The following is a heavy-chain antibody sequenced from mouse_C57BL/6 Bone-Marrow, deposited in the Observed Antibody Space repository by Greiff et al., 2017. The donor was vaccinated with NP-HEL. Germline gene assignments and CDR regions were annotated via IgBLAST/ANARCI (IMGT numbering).Heavy chain of an antibody. J-gene: IGHJ4*01. CDR1: GYTFTSYG. CDR2: IYPRSGNT. D-gene: IGHD1-1*01. V-gene: IGHV1-81*01. CDR3: ARDYGNSYRYAMDD. Sequence: QVQLQQSGAELARPGASVKLSCKASGYTFTSYGISWVKQRTGRGLEWIGEIYPRSGNTYYNEKFKGKATLTADKSSSTAYMKLRSLTSEDSAVYFCARDYGNSYRYAMDDWGQGPSVTVSS.